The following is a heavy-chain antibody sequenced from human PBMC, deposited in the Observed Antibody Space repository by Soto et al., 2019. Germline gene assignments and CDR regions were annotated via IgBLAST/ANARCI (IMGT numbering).Heavy chain of an antibody. D-gene: IGHD2-15*01. V-gene: IGHV4-59*01. J-gene: IGHJ6*03. CDR3: ARATLCSGGSCYFNLSGYYYYYMDV. Sequence: SETLSLTCTVSGGSISSYYWSWIRQPPGKGLEWIGYIYYSGSTNYNPSLKSRVTISVDTSKNQFSLKLSSVTAADTAVYYCARATLCSGGSCYFNLSGYYYYYMDVWGKGTTVTVSS. CDR2: IYYSGST. CDR1: GGSISSYY.